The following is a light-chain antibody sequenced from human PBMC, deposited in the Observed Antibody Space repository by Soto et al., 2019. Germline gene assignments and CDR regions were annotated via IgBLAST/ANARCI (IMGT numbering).Light chain of an antibody. Sequence: QSALTQPPSASGSPGQSVTISCTGTSSDVGGYKLVSWYQQHPGKAPKLMIYEVSERPSGVPDRFSGSKSGNTASLTVSGLQAEDEADYYWSSYAGSNIVVFGGGTKVTVL. CDR3: SSYAGSNIVV. V-gene: IGLV2-8*01. J-gene: IGLJ2*01. CDR2: EVS. CDR1: SSDVGGYKL.